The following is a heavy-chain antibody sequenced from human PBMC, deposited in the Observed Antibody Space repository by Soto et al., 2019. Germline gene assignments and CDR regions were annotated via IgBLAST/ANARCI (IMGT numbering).Heavy chain of an antibody. CDR1: RFTFSSYG. D-gene: IGHD5-12*01. CDR2: ISDDGDST. J-gene: IGHJ4*02. CDR3: AKRSGYQEAAYLDY. V-gene: IGHV3-23*01. Sequence: EVQLLESGGDLVQPGGSLRLSGAVSRFTFSSYGMNWVRQAPGKGLEWVSSISDDGDSTYYADSVKGRFTISRDNSKHTLYLQMNSLRAEDTAVYYCAKRSGYQEAAYLDYWGQGTLVTVSS.